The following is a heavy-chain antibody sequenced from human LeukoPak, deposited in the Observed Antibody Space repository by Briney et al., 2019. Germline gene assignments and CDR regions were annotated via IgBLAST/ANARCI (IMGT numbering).Heavy chain of an antibody. CDR3: ARQIPESDSADAFDI. CDR2: IYPGDSDT. Sequence: GESLKISCKGSGYRFTSYWIGWVRQMPGKGLEWMGIIYPGDSDTRYSPSFQGQVTISADKSISTAYLQWSSLKASDTAMYYCARQIPESDSADAFDIWGQGTMVTVSS. CDR1: GYRFTSYW. V-gene: IGHV5-51*01. J-gene: IGHJ3*02. D-gene: IGHD2-2*02.